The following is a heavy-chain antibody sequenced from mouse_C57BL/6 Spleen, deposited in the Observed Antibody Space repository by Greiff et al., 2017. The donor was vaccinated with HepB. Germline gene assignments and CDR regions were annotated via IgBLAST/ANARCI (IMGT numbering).Heavy chain of an antibody. CDR2: IDPSDSYT. V-gene: IGHV1-59*01. J-gene: IGHJ3*01. Sequence: QVQLQQPGAELVRPGTSVKLSCKASGYTFTSYWMHWVKQRPGQGLEWIGVIDPSDSYTNYNQKFKGKATLTVDTSSTTAYMKLSSLTSEDSAVYYWARNYGSSLQVPWFAYWGQGTLVTVSA. D-gene: IGHD1-1*01. CDR1: GYTFTSYW. CDR3: ARNYGSSLQVPWFAY.